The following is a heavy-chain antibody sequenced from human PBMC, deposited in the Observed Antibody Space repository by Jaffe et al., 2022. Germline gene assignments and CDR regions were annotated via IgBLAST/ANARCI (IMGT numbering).Heavy chain of an antibody. V-gene: IGHV3-48*03. CDR3: ARDSSNYYDSSGYYFVY. CDR2: ISSSGSTI. J-gene: IGHJ4*02. D-gene: IGHD3-22*01. CDR1: GFTFSSYE. Sequence: EVQLVESGGGLVQPGGSLRLSCAASGFTFSSYEMNWVRQAPGKGLEWVSYISSSGSTIYYADSVKGRFTISRDNAKNSLYLQMNSLRAEDTAVYYCARDSSNYYDSSGYYFVYWGQGTLVTVSS.